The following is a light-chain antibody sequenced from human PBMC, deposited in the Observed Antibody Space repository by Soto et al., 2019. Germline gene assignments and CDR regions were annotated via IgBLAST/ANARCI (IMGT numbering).Light chain of an antibody. CDR1: QSVRSNY. V-gene: IGKV3-20*01. CDR2: GAS. Sequence: EIVLTQSPGTLSLSPGERATLSCRASQSVRSNYLAWYQQKPGQAPRLLIYGASSRATGIPDRFSGTGSGTDFTLTISRLEPEDSEVYYCQQYGGSPYTFGQGTKLEIK. CDR3: QQYGGSPYT. J-gene: IGKJ2*01.